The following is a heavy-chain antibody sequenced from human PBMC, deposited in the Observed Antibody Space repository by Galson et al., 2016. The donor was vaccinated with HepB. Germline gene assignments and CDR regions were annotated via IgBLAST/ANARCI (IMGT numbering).Heavy chain of an antibody. CDR1: GFTVDSNY. Sequence: SLRLSCAVSGFTVDSNYMSWARQAPGKGLEWVSVIYSAGSAYYADSVKGRFTISRDTSKNTLFLQMNSLRAEDTAVYYCARDLAEIGAFDIWGQGTKVTVSS. J-gene: IGHJ3*02. D-gene: IGHD5-24*01. CDR3: ARDLAEIGAFDI. CDR2: IYSAGSA. V-gene: IGHV3-53*01.